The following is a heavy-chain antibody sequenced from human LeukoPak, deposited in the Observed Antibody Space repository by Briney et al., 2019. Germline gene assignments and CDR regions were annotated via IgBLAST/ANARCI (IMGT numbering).Heavy chain of an antibody. CDR2: ISPNSGGT. V-gene: IGHV1-2*02. D-gene: IGHD7-27*01. Sequence: ATVKVSCKASGYTFTAYYIHWVRQAPGQGLEWMGWISPNSGGTDYAQKFQGRVTMTRDTSISTTYVELSSLTSDDTAVYYCAIQPWGSGNNWYFDLWGRGTLVTVSS. CDR1: GYTFTAYY. J-gene: IGHJ2*01. CDR3: AIQPWGSGNNWYFDL.